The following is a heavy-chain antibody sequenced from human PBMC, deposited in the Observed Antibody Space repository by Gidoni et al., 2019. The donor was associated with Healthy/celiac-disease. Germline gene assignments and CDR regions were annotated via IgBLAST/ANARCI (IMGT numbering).Heavy chain of an antibody. D-gene: IGHD6-6*01. CDR3: ASLSSAGYYYYGMDV. CDR1: GFTFSSYW. Sequence: EVQLVESGGGVVQPGGSLRLSCAASGFTFSSYWMHWVRHAPGKGLVWVSRINSSGSSTSYADSVKGRFTISRDNAKNTLYLQMNSLRAEDTAVYYCASLSSAGYYYYGMDVWGQGTTVTVSS. V-gene: IGHV3-74*01. J-gene: IGHJ6*02. CDR2: INSSGSST.